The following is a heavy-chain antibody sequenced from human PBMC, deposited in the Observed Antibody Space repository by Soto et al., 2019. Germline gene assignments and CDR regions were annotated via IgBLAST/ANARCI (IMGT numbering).Heavy chain of an antibody. CDR3: AKGRGYSYGPPDY. D-gene: IGHD5-18*01. CDR2: ISGSGGST. Sequence: EVQLLESGGGLVQPGGSLRLSCAASGFTFSRYAMSWVRQAPGKGLEWVSAISGSGGSTYYADSVKGRFTISRDNSKNTLYLQMNSLRAEDTAVYYCAKGRGYSYGPPDYWGQGTLVTVSS. V-gene: IGHV3-23*01. J-gene: IGHJ4*02. CDR1: GFTFSRYA.